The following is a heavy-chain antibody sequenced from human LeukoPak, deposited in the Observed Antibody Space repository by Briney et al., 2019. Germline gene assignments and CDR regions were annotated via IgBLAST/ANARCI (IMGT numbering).Heavy chain of an antibody. CDR2: INPNSGGT. CDR3: AREEKYDFWSGSNFNWFDP. CDR1: GYTFTGYY. Sequence: ASVKVSCKASGYTFTGYYMHWVRQAPGQGLEWMGWINPNSGGTNYAQKFQGRVTMTRDTSISTAYMELSRLRSDDTAVYYSAREEKYDFWSGSNFNWFDPWGQGTLVTVSS. D-gene: IGHD3-3*01. V-gene: IGHV1-2*02. J-gene: IGHJ5*02.